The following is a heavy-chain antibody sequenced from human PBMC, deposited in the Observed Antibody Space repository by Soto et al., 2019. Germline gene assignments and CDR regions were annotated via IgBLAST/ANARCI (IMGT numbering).Heavy chain of an antibody. J-gene: IGHJ4*02. CDR2: VSGSGAII. V-gene: IGHV3-23*01. D-gene: IGHD1-7*01. Sequence: EVQLLESGGGLVQPGGSLRLSCAASGLTFSNYYMNWVRQAPGKGLEWVSVVSGSGAIIYYADSVKGRFTLTRDNSKNMLYLQMNGLRAEDWAVYYCAKGGGGLELRDWGQGTLVTVSS. CDR1: GLTFSNYY. CDR3: AKGGGGLELRD.